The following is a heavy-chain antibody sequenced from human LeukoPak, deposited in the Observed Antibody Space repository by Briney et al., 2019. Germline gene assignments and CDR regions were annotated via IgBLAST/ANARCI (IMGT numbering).Heavy chain of an antibody. D-gene: IGHD3-10*01. CDR3: ARELWGVADY. CDR1: GVSISSGDNY. V-gene: IGHV4-39*02. Sequence: PSETLSLTCTVSGVSISSGDNYWTWIRQRPGKGLEWIGSISHTGTTYYKPSLKSQVTISVDASKSQFSLRLNSVTAADTAVYFCARELWGVADYWGQGTLVAVSS. CDR2: ISHTGTT. J-gene: IGHJ4*02.